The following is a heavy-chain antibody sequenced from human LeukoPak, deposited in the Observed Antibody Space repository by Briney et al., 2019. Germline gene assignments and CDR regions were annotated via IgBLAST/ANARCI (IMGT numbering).Heavy chain of an antibody. J-gene: IGHJ4*02. Sequence: GGSLRLSCAASGFTLSDYWMNWVRQVPGKGPVWVTHISPDGRNIAYADSVKGRFTISRDSAKNTLYLQMNSLRVGDTAVYYCVRDGGGTTPYDCWGQGTLVTVSS. CDR3: VRDGGGTTPYDC. CDR1: GFTLSDYW. CDR2: ISPDGRNI. V-gene: IGHV3-74*01. D-gene: IGHD1-7*01.